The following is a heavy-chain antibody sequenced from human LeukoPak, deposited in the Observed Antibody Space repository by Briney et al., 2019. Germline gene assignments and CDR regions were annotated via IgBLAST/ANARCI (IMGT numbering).Heavy chain of an antibody. CDR1: GFTFSSYA. J-gene: IGHJ5*02. CDR3: ARSIGSAYRSFDP. D-gene: IGHD1-26*01. V-gene: IGHV3-30-3*01. Sequence: PGGSLRLSCAASGFTFSSYAMHWVRQAPGKGLEWVAVISYDGSNKYYADSVKGRFTISRDNSKNTLYLQMNSLRAEDTAVYYCARSIGSAYRSFDPWGQGTLVTVSS. CDR2: ISYDGSNK.